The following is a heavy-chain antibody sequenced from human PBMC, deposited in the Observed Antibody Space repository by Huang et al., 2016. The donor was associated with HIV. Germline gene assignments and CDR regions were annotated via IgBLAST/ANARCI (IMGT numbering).Heavy chain of an antibody. CDR1: GFTFSSYW. CDR3: ARGSRQGKYYYGSGTAY. V-gene: IGHV3-74*01. Sequence: VESGGGLVQPGGSLRLSCAASGFTFSSYWMHWVRQVPGKGLVWVSHIKSDGSSTSYADSVKGRFTISRDNAKNTLYLQMNRLRAEDTAVYYCARGSRQGKYYYGSGTAYWGQGTLVTVSS. CDR2: IKSDGSST. D-gene: IGHD3-10*01. J-gene: IGHJ4*02.